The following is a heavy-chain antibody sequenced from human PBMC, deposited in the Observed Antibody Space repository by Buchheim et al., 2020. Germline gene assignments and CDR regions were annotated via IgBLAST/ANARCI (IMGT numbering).Heavy chain of an antibody. J-gene: IGHJ4*02. CDR2: INPSGGST. D-gene: IGHD3-22*01. V-gene: IGHV1-46*01. CDR3: ARDLHYYDSSGYYFRYLFDY. CDR1: GYTFTSYY. Sequence: QVQLVQSGAEVKKPGASVKVSCKASGYTFTSYYMHWVRQAPGQGLEWMGIINPSGGSTSYARKFQGRVTMTRDTSTSTVYMELSSLRSEDTAVYYCARDLHYYDSSGYYFRYLFDYWGQGTL.